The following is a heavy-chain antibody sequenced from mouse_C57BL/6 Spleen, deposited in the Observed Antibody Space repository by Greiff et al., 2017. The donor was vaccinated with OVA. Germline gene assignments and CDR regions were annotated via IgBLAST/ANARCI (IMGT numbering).Heavy chain of an antibody. Sequence: QVQLQQPGAELVKPGASVKMSCKASGYTFTSYWITWVKQRPGQGLEWIGDIYPGSGSTNYNEKFKSKATLTVDTSSSTAYMQLSSLTSEDSAVYYGARSGDGNPAWFAYWGQGTLVTVSA. V-gene: IGHV1-55*01. D-gene: IGHD2-1*01. CDR3: ARSGDGNPAWFAY. CDR2: IYPGSGST. CDR1: GYTFTSYW. J-gene: IGHJ3*01.